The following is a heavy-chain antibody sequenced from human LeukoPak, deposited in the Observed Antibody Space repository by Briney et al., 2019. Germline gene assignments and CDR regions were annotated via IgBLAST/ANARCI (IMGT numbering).Heavy chain of an antibody. J-gene: IGHJ4*02. Sequence: PSQTLSPTGTVSGGSFSSGGHYWNWSRQHPGKGLEWVGDIYYSGITYYNPSLKSRVTISLDRSKNQFSLRLSSGTAAGTAVYSCARGRYGSGSYDYFDYWGQGTPVTLSS. CDR1: GGSFSSGGHY. D-gene: IGHD3-10*01. V-gene: IGHV4-31*03. CDR3: ARGRYGSGSYDYFDY. CDR2: IYYSGIT.